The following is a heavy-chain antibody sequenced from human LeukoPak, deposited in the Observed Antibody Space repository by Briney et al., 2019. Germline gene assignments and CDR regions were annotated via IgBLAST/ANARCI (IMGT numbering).Heavy chain of an antibody. CDR2: ISSGGGYI. CDR3: VRDDPSPEAFDL. J-gene: IGHJ3*01. V-gene: IGHV3-21*01. Sequence: GGSLRLSCAASGFSFSTSGMNWVRQAPGKGLEWVSSISSGGGYIYYADSVKGRFTISRDNAKNTLYLQMNRLRAEDTAVYYCVRDDPSPEAFDLWGQGTLVTVSS. CDR1: GFSFSTSG.